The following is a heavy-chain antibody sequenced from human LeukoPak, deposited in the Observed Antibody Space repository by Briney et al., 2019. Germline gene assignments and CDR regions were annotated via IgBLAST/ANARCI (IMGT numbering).Heavy chain of an antibody. CDR2: MNPNSGNT. V-gene: IGHV1-8*01. CDR3: ARVRRVYNWFDP. CDR1: GYTLTSYD. J-gene: IGHJ5*02. Sequence: ASVKVSCKASGYTLTSYDINWVRQATGQGLEWMGWMNPNSGNTGYAQKFQGRVTMTRNTSISTAYMELSSLRSEDTAVYYCARVRRVYNWFDPWGQGTLVTVSS.